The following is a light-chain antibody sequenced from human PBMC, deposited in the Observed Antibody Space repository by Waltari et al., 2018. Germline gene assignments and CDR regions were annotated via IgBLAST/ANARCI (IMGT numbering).Light chain of an antibody. CDR1: QNILYGSNNKNY. CDR3: QQYYSVPWT. CDR2: WAS. Sequence: DIVMTQSPDSLAVSLGERATINCKSSQNILYGSNNKNYLGWYQLKPGQPPTLLIYWASTRESVVPDRFSGSGSGTDFTLTISSLQAEDVAVYYCQQYYSVPWTFGQGTKVEIK. J-gene: IGKJ1*01. V-gene: IGKV4-1*01.